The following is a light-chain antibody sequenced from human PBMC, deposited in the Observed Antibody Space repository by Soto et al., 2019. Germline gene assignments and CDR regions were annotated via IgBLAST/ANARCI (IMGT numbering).Light chain of an antibody. CDR2: GAS. V-gene: IGKV3-20*01. J-gene: IGKJ1*01. CDR1: QSVSNDF. Sequence: EIGFTQSPCILSLSPGERATLSCRASQSVSNDFLAWYQQKPGQAPRLLIYGASTRATDVPDRFSGSGSGADFTLSISRLEPEDFAVYYCQQYGSSPPRTFGQGTKVDIK. CDR3: QQYGSSPPRT.